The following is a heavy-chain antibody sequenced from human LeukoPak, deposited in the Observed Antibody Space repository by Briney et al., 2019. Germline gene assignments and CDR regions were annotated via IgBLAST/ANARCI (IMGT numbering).Heavy chain of an antibody. CDR3: AKDLASGSFFAFDY. CDR2: ISGSGFST. CDR1: GFTFSSYA. V-gene: IGHV3-23*01. Sequence: GGSLRLSCAASGFTFSSYAMSWVRQAPGKGLEWVSGISGSGFSTYSADSVKGRFTISRDNSKNTLHLQMNSQRAEDTAVYYCAKDLASGSFFAFDYWAQGTLVTVSS. D-gene: IGHD1-26*01. J-gene: IGHJ4*02.